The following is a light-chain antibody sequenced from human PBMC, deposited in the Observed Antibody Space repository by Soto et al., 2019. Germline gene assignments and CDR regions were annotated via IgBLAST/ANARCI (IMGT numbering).Light chain of an antibody. CDR2: AAS. CDR1: RGINNE. V-gene: IGKV1-27*01. CDR3: QKYNSVQWT. J-gene: IGKJ1*01. Sequence: DIQMTQSPSSLSASVGDRVTITCRASRGINNELAWYQQKPGKGPSLLIYAASTLHSGVPSRFSGSGSGTAFTLTTSSLQPEDVAASFCQKYNSVQWTFGQGTKVEIK.